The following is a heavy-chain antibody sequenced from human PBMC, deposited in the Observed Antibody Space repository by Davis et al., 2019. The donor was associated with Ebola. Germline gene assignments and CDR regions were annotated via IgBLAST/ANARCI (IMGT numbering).Heavy chain of an antibody. CDR1: GFTFSSYA. CDR3: AKEPYGSGIPYYFDY. V-gene: IGHV3-23*01. D-gene: IGHD3-10*01. J-gene: IGHJ4*02. Sequence: GESLKISCAASGFTFSSYAMSWVRQAPGKGLEWVSAISGSGGSTYYADSVKGRFTISRDNSKNTLYLQMNSLRAEDTAVYYCAKEPYGSGIPYYFDYWGQGTLVTVSS. CDR2: ISGSGGST.